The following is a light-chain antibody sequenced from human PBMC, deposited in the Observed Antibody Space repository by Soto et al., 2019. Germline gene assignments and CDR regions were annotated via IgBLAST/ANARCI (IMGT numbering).Light chain of an antibody. J-gene: IGLJ1*01. V-gene: IGLV9-49*01. Sequence: QPVLTQPPSASASLGASVTLTCTLSSGYSNYKVDWYQQRPGKGPRFVMRVGTGGIVGSKGDGIPDRFSVLGSGLNRYLTIKNIQEEDESDYHCGADHGRGSHFVYVFGTGTKVTVL. CDR2: VGTGGIVG. CDR1: SGYSNYK. CDR3: GADHGRGSHFVYV.